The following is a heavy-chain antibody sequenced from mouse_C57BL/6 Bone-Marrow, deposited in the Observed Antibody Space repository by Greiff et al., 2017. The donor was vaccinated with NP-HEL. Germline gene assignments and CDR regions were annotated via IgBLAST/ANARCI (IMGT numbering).Heavy chain of an antibody. CDR3: ARSRYYGSPAY. D-gene: IGHD1-1*01. V-gene: IGHV14-2*01. CDR1: GFNIKDYY. Sequence: EVQLQQSGAELVKPGASVKLSCTASGFNIKDYYMHWVKQRTEQGLEWIGRIDPEDGETKYAPQFPGKATITADTSSNTAYLQLSSLTSEDTAVYYCARSRYYGSPAYWGQGTLVTVSA. J-gene: IGHJ3*01. CDR2: IDPEDGET.